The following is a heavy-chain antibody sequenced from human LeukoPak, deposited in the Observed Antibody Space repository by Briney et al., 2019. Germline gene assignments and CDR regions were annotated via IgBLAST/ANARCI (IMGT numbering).Heavy chain of an antibody. V-gene: IGHV4-59*01. Sequence: SETLSLTCTVSGGSISSYYWSWIRQPPGKGLERIGYIYYSGSTNYNPSLKSRVTISVDTSKDQFSLKLSSVTAADTAVYYCAREGIAAARNAFDIWGQGTMVTVSS. CDR3: AREGIAAARNAFDI. J-gene: IGHJ3*02. D-gene: IGHD6-13*01. CDR1: GGSISSYY. CDR2: IYYSGST.